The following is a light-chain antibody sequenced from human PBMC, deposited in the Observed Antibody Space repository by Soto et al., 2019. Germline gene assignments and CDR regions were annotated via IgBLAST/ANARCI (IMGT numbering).Light chain of an antibody. CDR3: QQYNSAPWT. J-gene: IGKJ1*01. V-gene: IGKV1-27*01. Sequence: DIQMIQSPSSLSASVGDRVSITCRASQGISDYLAWYQQKPGKVPKLLIYSASTLQSGLPSRFSGSGSGTDFTLTISSLQPEDVATYYRQQYNSAPWTFGQGTKVEIK. CDR1: QGISDY. CDR2: SAS.